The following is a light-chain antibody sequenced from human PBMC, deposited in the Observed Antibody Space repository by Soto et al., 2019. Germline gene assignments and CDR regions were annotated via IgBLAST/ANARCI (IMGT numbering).Light chain of an antibody. J-gene: IGKJ4*01. Sequence: EIVMTQSPATLSVSPGERASLSCRASQSVSTNLAWYQQKPAQAPRLLIYGASTRATGIPARFSGGGSGTAFTLTISSLQSADFAVYYCQQYNDWPLTFGGGTKVEIK. V-gene: IGKV3-15*01. CDR3: QQYNDWPLT. CDR1: QSVSTN. CDR2: GAS.